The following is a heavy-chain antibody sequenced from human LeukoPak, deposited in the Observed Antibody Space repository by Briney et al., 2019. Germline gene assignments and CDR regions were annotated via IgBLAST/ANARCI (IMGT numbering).Heavy chain of an antibody. CDR2: ISWNSGSI. CDR1: GFTFDDYA. D-gene: IGHD3-22*01. Sequence: GGSLRLSRAASGFTFDDYAMHWVRQAPGKGLEWVSGISWNSGSIGYADSVKGRFTISRDNAKNSLYLQMNSLRAEDTALYYCAKVGITMIVVDYFDYWGQGTLVTVSS. V-gene: IGHV3-9*01. J-gene: IGHJ4*02. CDR3: AKVGITMIVVDYFDY.